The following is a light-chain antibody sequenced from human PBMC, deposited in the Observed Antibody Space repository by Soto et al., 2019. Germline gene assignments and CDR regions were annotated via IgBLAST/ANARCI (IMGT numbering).Light chain of an antibody. J-gene: IGLJ2*01. CDR1: SSNIGRNY. Sequence: QSVLTQPPSVSAAPGQKVTISCSGSSSNIGRNYVSWYQQLPGTAPKLLIYETNKRPPGIPDRFSGSKSGTSATLGITGLQTGDEADYYCGTWDSSLSAVVFGGGTKLTVL. CDR2: ETN. V-gene: IGLV1-51*02. CDR3: GTWDSSLSAVV.